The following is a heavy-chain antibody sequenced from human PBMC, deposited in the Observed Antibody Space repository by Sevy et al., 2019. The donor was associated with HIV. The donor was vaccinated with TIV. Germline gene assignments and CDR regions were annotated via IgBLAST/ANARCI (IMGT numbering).Heavy chain of an antibody. J-gene: IGHJ4*02. Sequence: SETLSLTCTVSGGSITSLYWNWIRQPPGKGLEWIANICYNGHINYNPSLKSRVTLSLDTSKNQCSLRLSSVTAADTAMYYCAGENAWGRGYSWGQGTLVTVSS. CDR1: GGSITSLY. CDR3: AGENAWGRGYS. D-gene: IGHD1-26*01. CDR2: ICYNGHI. V-gene: IGHV4-59*08.